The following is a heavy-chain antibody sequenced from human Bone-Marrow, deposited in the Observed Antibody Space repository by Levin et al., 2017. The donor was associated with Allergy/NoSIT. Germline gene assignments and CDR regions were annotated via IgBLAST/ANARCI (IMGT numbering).Heavy chain of an antibody. J-gene: IGHJ4*02. CDR2: IWYDGGNK. CDR3: ARDWNNGYYDY. CDR1: GFTFSAYA. Sequence: SCAASGFTFSAYAMHWVRQAPGKGLEWVAVIWYDGGNKYYVDSVKGRFTISRDNSKNTLYLQMDSLRDEDTAMYYCARDWNNGYYDYWGQGTLVTVSS. V-gene: IGHV3-33*01. D-gene: IGHD1/OR15-1a*01.